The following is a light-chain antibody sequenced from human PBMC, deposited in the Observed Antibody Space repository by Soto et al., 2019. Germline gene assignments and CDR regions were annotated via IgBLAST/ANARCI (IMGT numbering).Light chain of an antibody. CDR3: QQYHIYSGT. CDR2: KAS. CDR1: QTIDSW. J-gene: IGKJ1*01. V-gene: IGKV1-5*03. Sequence: DIQMTQSPSTLSASVGDRVTITCRASQTIDSWLALYQQRPGKPPNLLIYKASTLASGVPSRFSGSGSGTEFTLTINSLQPDDFATYYCQQYHIYSGTFGQGTK.